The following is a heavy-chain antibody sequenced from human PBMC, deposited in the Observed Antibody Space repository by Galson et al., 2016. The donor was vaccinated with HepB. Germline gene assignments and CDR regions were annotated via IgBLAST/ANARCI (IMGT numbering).Heavy chain of an antibody. CDR3: GGDYIHGGGDS. CDR1: GVTVSNNF. CDR2: IFSGGRS. V-gene: IGHV3-53*01. Sequence: SLRLSCAASGVTVSNNFMSWVRQAPGEGLEWVALIFSGGRSHYADSVKGRCTIPRDDSTNNLYLQMNSRRTEDTAGYYCGGDYIHGGGDSWGQGTLVTVSS. J-gene: IGHJ5*01. D-gene: IGHD4-23*01.